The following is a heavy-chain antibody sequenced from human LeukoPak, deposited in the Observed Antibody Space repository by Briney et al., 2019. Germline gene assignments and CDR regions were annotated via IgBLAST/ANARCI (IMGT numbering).Heavy chain of an antibody. V-gene: IGHV4-39*07. CDR1: GGSISSSSYY. D-gene: IGHD1-26*01. J-gene: IGHJ6*03. CDR2: IYYSGST. Sequence: SETLSLTCTVSGGSISSSSYYWGWIRQPPGTGLEWIGSIYYSGSTYYNPSLKSRVTISVDTSKNQFSLKLSSVTAADTAVYYCARAKPRLHSGSYWYYYYMDVWGKGTTVTVSS. CDR3: ARAKPRLHSGSYWYYYYMDV.